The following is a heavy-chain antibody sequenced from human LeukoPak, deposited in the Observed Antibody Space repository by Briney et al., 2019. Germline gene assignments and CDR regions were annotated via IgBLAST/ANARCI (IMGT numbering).Heavy chain of an antibody. D-gene: IGHD3-10*01. J-gene: IGHJ4*02. CDR1: GFTFSSYW. Sequence: GGSLRLSCAASGFTFSSYWMSWVRQAPGKGLEWVANIKQDGGEKYYVDSVKGRFTISRDNAENSVYLQMNSLRAEDTAVYYCARDVSATGEAFDYWGQGTLVTVSS. CDR2: IKQDGGEK. CDR3: ARDVSATGEAFDY. V-gene: IGHV3-7*01.